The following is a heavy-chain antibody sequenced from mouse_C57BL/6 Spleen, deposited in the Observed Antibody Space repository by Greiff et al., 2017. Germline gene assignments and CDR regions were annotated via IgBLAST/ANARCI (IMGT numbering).Heavy chain of an antibody. CDR2: ISGGGGNT. CDR1: GFTFSSYT. Sequence: MLVESGGGLVKPGGSLKLSCAASGFTFSSYTMSWVRQTPEKRLEWVATISGGGGNTYYPDSVKGRFTISRDNAKNTLYLQMSSLRSEDTALYYCARRTNHYAMDYWGQGASVTVSS. V-gene: IGHV5-9*01. J-gene: IGHJ4*01. CDR3: ARRTNHYAMDY.